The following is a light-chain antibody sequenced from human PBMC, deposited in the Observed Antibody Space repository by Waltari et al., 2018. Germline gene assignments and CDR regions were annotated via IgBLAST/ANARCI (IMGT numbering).Light chain of an antibody. CDR2: GAS. J-gene: IGKJ1*01. V-gene: IGKV3-15*01. CDR1: QSVSSN. Sequence: EVVMTQSPATLSVSQGERVTLPGRASQSVSSNLAWYQQKPGQAPRLLIYGASIRATGIPARFSGSGFGSDFTLIISSMQSEDFAVYYCQQYYNWPPWTFGQGTKVEIK. CDR3: QQYYNWPPWT.